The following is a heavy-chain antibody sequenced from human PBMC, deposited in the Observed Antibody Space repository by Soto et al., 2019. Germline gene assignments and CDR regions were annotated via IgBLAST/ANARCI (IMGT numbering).Heavy chain of an antibody. J-gene: IGHJ4*02. V-gene: IGHV1-69*01. CDR3: ARAMGRMGIAAAGGFDY. Sequence: QVQLVQSGAEVKKPGSSVKVSCKASGGTFSSYAISWVRQAPGQGLEWMGGIIPIFGTANYAQKFQGRVTITADESTSTASMELSSLRSEDTAVYYCARAMGRMGIAAAGGFDYWGQGTLVTVSS. D-gene: IGHD6-13*01. CDR1: GGTFSSYA. CDR2: IIPIFGTA.